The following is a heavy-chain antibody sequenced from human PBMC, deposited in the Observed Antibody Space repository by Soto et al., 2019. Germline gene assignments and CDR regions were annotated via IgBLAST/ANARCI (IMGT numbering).Heavy chain of an antibody. V-gene: IGHV3-21*01. CDR2: ISSSSSYI. CDR3: AREHLEQLRGPFYYYGMDV. Sequence: PGGSLRLSCAASGFTFSSYSMNWVRQAPGKGLEWVSSISSSSSYIYYADSVKGRFTISRDNAKNSLYLQMNSLRAEDTAVYYCAREHLEQLRGPFYYYGMDVWGQGTTVTVSS. CDR1: GFTFSSYS. D-gene: IGHD6-6*01. J-gene: IGHJ6*02.